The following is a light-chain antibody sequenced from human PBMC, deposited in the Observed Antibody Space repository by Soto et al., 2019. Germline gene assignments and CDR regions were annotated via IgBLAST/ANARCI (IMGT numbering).Light chain of an antibody. Sequence: EIVLTQSPGTLSLSPGERATLSCRASQSVSSSYLAWYQQKPGQAPRLLIYDASNRATGIPARFSGSGSGTDFTLTISSLQSGDFALYYCQQYINWPRTFGQGTKVDIK. CDR2: DAS. J-gene: IGKJ1*01. CDR1: QSVSSSY. V-gene: IGKV3-20*01. CDR3: QQYINWPRT.